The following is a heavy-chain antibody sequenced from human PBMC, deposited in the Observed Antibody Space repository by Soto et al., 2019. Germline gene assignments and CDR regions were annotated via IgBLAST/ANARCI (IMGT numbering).Heavy chain of an antibody. D-gene: IGHD3-3*01. J-gene: IGHJ4*02. V-gene: IGHV4-59*01. CDR1: GGSISSYY. CDR2: IYYSGST. Sequence: SETLTLTCTVSGGSISSYYWSWIRQPPGKGLEWIGYIYYSGSTNYNPSLKSRVTISVDTSKNQFSLKLSSVTAADTAVYYCARAGSMYYDLPYWGQGTLVTVSS. CDR3: ARAGSMYYDLPY.